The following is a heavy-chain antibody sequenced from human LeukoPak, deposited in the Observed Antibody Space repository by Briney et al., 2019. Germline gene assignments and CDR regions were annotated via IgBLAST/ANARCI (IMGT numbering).Heavy chain of an antibody. CDR2: INPSGDST. D-gene: IGHD3-10*01. V-gene: IGHV1-46*01. Sequence: GASVKVSCKASGYTFTSYYMHWVRQAPGQGLEWMGIINPSGDSTSYAQKFQGRVTMTRDTSTSTVYMELSSLRSEDTAMYYCATPYYYGSGSSLYFFEYWGQGTLVTVSS. CDR3: ATPYYYGSGSSLYFFEY. J-gene: IGHJ4*02. CDR1: GYTFTSYY.